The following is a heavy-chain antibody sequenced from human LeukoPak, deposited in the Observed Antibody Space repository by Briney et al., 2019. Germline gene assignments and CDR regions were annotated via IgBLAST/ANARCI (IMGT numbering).Heavy chain of an antibody. Sequence: GGSLRLSCAASGFAFGSFVMSWVRQAPAKGLEWVSTIRSSGGDTYYADSVKGRFTISRDSSKNTLFLQMNSLRAEDTAVYYCARDWVYKIDYWGRGTLVTVSS. CDR1: GFAFGSFV. D-gene: IGHD5-24*01. V-gene: IGHV3-23*01. J-gene: IGHJ4*02. CDR2: IRSSGGDT. CDR3: ARDWVYKIDY.